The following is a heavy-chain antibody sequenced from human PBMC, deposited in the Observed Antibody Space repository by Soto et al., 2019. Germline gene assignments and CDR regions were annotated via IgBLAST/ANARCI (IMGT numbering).Heavy chain of an antibody. CDR2: IHYSGST. V-gene: IGHV4-59*01. D-gene: IGHD3-22*01. J-gene: IGHJ4*02. CDR3: ARAFYYYDTSGYSRTFDY. CDR1: GGSISNYY. Sequence: SETLSLTCTVSGGSISNYYWSWIRQPPGKGLEWIGYIHYSGSTNYNPSVKSRVTISVDTSKNQFSLKLSSVTAADTAVYYCARAFYYYDTSGYSRTFDYWGQGTLVTVSS.